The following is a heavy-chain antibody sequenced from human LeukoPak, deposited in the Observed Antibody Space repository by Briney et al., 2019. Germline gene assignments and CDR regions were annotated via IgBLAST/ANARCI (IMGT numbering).Heavy chain of an antibody. V-gene: IGHV1-8*01. CDR2: INPNSGNT. D-gene: IGHD3-10*01. Sequence: ASVKVSCKASGYTFTSYDINWVRQATGQGLGWMGWINPNSGNTGYAQKFQGRVTMTRNTSISTAYMELSSLRSEDTAVYYCARGFHYYGSGSYYFYYYYGMDVWGQGTTVTVSS. J-gene: IGHJ6*02. CDR1: GYTFTSYD. CDR3: ARGFHYYGSGSYYFYYYYGMDV.